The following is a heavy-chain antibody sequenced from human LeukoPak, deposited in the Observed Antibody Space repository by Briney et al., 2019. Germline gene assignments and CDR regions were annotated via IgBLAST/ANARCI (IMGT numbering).Heavy chain of an antibody. J-gene: IGHJ3*02. CDR1: GYSISSGYY. Sequence: TSETLSLTCAVSGYSISSGYYWSWIRQPPGKGLEWIGEINHSGSTNYNPSLKSRVTISVDTSKNQFSLKLSSVTAADTAVYYCARGRRYSSSWYGAFDIWGQGTMVTVSS. V-gene: IGHV4-34*01. CDR3: ARGRRYSSSWYGAFDI. D-gene: IGHD6-13*01. CDR2: INHSGST.